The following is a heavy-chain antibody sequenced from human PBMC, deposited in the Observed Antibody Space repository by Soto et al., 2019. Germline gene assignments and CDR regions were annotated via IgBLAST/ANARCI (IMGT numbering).Heavy chain of an antibody. CDR3: AGRDCSGTNCYYLDYYYMDV. Sequence: QVQLQESGPGLVRPSETLSLTCTVSGGSFSSYYWTWIRQSPGKGLEWIGYIYYSGSTAYNPSLRGQLAISIDTSKNQFSLRLNSMTAADTAVYYCAGRDCSGTNCYYLDYYYMDVWGKGTTVTVSS. V-gene: IGHV4-59*08. D-gene: IGHD2-2*01. J-gene: IGHJ6*03. CDR1: GGSFSSYY. CDR2: IYYSGST.